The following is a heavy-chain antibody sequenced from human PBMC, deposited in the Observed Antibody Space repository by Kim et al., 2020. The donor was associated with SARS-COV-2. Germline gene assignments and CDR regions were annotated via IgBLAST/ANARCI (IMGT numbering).Heavy chain of an antibody. Sequence: PSRKSRVTITVDTAKHQFSLKLSSVTAADTAVYYCARGKGSRDYYYGMDVWGQGTTVTVSS. CDR3: ARGKGSRDYYYGMDV. J-gene: IGHJ6*02. V-gene: IGHV4-39*01.